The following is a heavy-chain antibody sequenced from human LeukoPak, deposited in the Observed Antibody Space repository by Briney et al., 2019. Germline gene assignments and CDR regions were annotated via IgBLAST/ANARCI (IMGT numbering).Heavy chain of an antibody. V-gene: IGHV1-69*04. Sequence: GSSVKVSCKASGGTFSSYAISWVRQAPGQGLERMGRIIPILGIANYAQKFQGRVTITADKSTSTAYMELSSLRSEDTAVYYCAREAHDVDFWSGPFDYWGQGTLVTVSS. CDR2: IIPILGIA. CDR3: AREAHDVDFWSGPFDY. D-gene: IGHD3-3*01. CDR1: GGTFSSYA. J-gene: IGHJ4*02.